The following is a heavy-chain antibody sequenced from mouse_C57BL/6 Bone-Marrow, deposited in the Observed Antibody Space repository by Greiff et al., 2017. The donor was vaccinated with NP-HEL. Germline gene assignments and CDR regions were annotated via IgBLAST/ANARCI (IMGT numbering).Heavy chain of an antibody. CDR1: GFTFSDYG. Sequence: EVKLMESGGGLVKPGGSLKLSCAASGFTFSDYGMHWVRQAPEKGLEWVAYISSGSSTIYYADTVKGRFTISRDNAKNTLFLQMTSLRSEDTAMYYCARGVTTVVAPYYYAIDYWGQGTSVTVSS. V-gene: IGHV5-17*01. CDR3: ARGVTTVVAPYYYAIDY. CDR2: ISSGSSTI. D-gene: IGHD1-1*01. J-gene: IGHJ4*01.